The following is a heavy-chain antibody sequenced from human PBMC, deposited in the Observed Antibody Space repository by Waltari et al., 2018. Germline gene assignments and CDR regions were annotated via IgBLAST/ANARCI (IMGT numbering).Heavy chain of an antibody. J-gene: IGHJ3*01. CDR2: MSYNGAN. CDR3: ATYIGASIGTAAFDV. D-gene: IGHD5-12*01. Sequence: QLQLQESGPGLGKPSETLSLTCIVSGASITSNRHYWAWIRQPPGQGREWIGTMSYNGANDSSPSLKSRVTVSRDTSKNHLSLKLGSVTAADTAIYDCATYIGASIGTAAFDVWGQGTMVTVSS. V-gene: IGHV4-39*02. CDR1: GASITSNRHY.